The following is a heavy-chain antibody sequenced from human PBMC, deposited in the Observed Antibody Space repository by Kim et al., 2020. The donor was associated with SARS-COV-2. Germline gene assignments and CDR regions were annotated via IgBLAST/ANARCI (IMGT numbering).Heavy chain of an antibody. J-gene: IGHJ1*01. CDR3: ARSAHGYKAFGI. V-gene: IGHV3-11*01. CDR2: SSTRGESI. CDR1: GLSFSDSY. D-gene: IGHD5-12*01. Sequence: GGSLRLSCAASGLSFSDSYMNWVRQAPGKGLEWLSCSSTRGESISYADSVEGRFTISRDNANNSLYLHMDYLRDKDTATDYCARSAHGYKAFGIWVQG.